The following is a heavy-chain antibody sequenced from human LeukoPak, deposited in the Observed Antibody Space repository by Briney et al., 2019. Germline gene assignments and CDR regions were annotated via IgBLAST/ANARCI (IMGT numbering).Heavy chain of an antibody. CDR3: AGSPRGYDILTDNLDY. CDR1: GYTFTGYY. V-gene: IGHV1-2*02. Sequence: ASVKVSCKASGYTFTGYYMHWVRQAPGQGLEWMGWINPNSGGTNYAQKFQGRVTMTRDTSISTAYMELSRLRSDDTAVYYCAGSPRGYDILTDNLDYWGQGTLVTVSS. CDR2: INPNSGGT. D-gene: IGHD3-9*01. J-gene: IGHJ4*02.